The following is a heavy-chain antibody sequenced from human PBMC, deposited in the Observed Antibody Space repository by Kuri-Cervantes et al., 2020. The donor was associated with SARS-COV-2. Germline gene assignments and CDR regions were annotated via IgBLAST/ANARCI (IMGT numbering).Heavy chain of an antibody. CDR2: IKSKTDGGTT. V-gene: IGHV3-15*01. D-gene: IGHD6-13*01. J-gene: IGHJ6*03. CDR1: GFTFSNAW. Sequence: GESLKISCAASGFTFSNAWMSWVRQAPGKGLEWVGRIKSKTDGGTTDYAAPVKGRFTISRDDSKNTLYLQMNSLKTEDTAVYYCTTGYGGSWYLFHYYYYYMDVWGKGTTVTVSS. CDR3: TTGYGGSWYLFHYYYYYMDV.